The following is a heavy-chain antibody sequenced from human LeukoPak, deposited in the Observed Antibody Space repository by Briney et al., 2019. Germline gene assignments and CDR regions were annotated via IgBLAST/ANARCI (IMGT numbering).Heavy chain of an antibody. CDR3: ARHIEHPSGSYYRFPDY. D-gene: IGHD1-26*01. CDR2: IYKSGST. Sequence: SETLSLTCTVSGDSISTNSYYWGWIRQPPGKGLEWIGNIYKSGSTYCNPSLKSRVTISVDTSKTQFSLKLSSVTAADTAVYYCARHIEHPSGSYYRFPDYWGQGTLVTVSS. CDR1: GDSISTNSYY. J-gene: IGHJ4*02. V-gene: IGHV4-39*01.